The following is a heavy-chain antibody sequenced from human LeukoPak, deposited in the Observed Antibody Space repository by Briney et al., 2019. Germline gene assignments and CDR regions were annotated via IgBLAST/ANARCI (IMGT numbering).Heavy chain of an antibody. D-gene: IGHD4-23*01. CDR3: ARKAVVTYAFDI. CDR2: IYYSGGT. V-gene: IGHV4-59*01. CDR1: GGSISSYY. J-gene: IGHJ3*02. Sequence: SETLSLTCTVSGGSISSYYWSWIRQPPGKGLEWIGYIYYSGGTNYNPSLKSRVTISVDTSKNQFSLKLSSVTAADTAVYYCARKAVVTYAFDIWGQGTMVTVSS.